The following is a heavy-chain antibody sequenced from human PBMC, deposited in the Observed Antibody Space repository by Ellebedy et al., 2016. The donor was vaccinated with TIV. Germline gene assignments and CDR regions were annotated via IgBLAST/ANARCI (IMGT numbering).Heavy chain of an antibody. J-gene: IGHJ6*02. Sequence: GGSLRLXCAASGFTFSGYWMNWVRQAPGKGLEWVANINQDGSESSSVDSVKGRFTVSRDNAKNSLYLQMNSLRAEDTAVYYCARDRKVVTAIREYYYYYGMDVWGQGTTVTVSS. CDR2: INQDGSES. CDR3: ARDRKVVTAIREYYYYYGMDV. V-gene: IGHV3-7*01. D-gene: IGHD2-21*02. CDR1: GFTFSGYW.